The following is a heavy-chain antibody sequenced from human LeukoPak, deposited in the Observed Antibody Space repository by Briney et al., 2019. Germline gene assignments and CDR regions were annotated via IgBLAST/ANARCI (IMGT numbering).Heavy chain of an antibody. CDR3: AGCHTTVTPFDN. D-gene: IGHD4-17*01. V-gene: IGHV3-21*01. J-gene: IGHJ4*02. CDR1: GFTFSSYS. Sequence: GGSLRLSCAASGFTFSSYSMNWVRQAPGKGLEWVSSISSSSSYIYYADSVKGRFTISRDNAKNSLYLQMNSLRAEETAVYYCAGCHTTVTPFDNGGKEPLVTVPS. CDR2: ISSSSSYI.